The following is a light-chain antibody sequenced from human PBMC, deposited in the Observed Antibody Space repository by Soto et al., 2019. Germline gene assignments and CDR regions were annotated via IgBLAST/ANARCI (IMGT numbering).Light chain of an antibody. Sequence: DIQMTQSPSTLSASVGDRVTITCRASQSISSWLAWYQQKTGKAPKLLIYKASSLESGVPSRFSGSGSGTKFTLTISSLQPDDFATYYCKHYXSYGAFGKGTKV. CDR1: QSISSW. CDR2: KAS. V-gene: IGKV1-5*03. J-gene: IGKJ1*01. CDR3: KHYXSYGA.